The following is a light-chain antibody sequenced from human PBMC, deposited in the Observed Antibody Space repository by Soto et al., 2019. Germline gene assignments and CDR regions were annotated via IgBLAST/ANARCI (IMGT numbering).Light chain of an antibody. CDR1: QSVSVNS. CDR3: QQYDNWPPYT. CDR2: AAS. Sequence: EIVLTQSPGTLSLSPGERATLSCRASQSVSVNSLAWYQQKGGQAPRLLIYAASTRATGVPDRFSGTGSGTDFALTISRLETDDSAVYYCQQYDNWPPYTFGPGTQLEI. V-gene: IGKV3-20*01. J-gene: IGKJ2*01.